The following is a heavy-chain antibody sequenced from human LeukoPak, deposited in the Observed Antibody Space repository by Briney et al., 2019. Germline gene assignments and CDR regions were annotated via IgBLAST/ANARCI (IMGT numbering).Heavy chain of an antibody. V-gene: IGHV3-7*01. Sequence: GGSLRLSCVGSGFTLSEYWMRWVRRAPGKGLEGVANIKQHGSETYYVDSVRGRFTISRDNDKKSLYLQMNNLRGDDTAIYYCARDFMGTSRVDFFDFWGQGTQVTVSS. CDR2: IKQHGSET. CDR3: ARDFMGTSRVDFFDF. J-gene: IGHJ4*02. CDR1: GFTLSEYW. D-gene: IGHD5-18*01.